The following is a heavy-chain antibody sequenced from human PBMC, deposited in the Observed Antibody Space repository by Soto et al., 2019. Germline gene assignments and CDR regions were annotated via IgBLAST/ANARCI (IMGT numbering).Heavy chain of an antibody. CDR2: IYATGTT. CDR1: GASISGFY. Sequence: SETLSLICTVSGASISGFYWSWIRKSAGKGLEWIGRIYATGTTDYNPSLKSRVMMSVDTSKKQFSLKLRSVTAADTAVYYCVRDGTKTLREWFDTWGQGISVPVSP. D-gene: IGHD1-1*01. V-gene: IGHV4-4*07. CDR3: VRDGTKTLREWFDT. J-gene: IGHJ5*02.